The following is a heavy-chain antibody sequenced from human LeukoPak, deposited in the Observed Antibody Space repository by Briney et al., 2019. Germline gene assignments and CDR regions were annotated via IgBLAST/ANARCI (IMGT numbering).Heavy chain of an antibody. Sequence: GGSLRLSRAASGFTLSIYAMSCVPHAPGKGLEGVLAVSGSGGSTHYADYVKGRFTMSRDNDQNTLYLQMKSLRAEDTAVYYCGKAYPNSSWYFGYWGQGTLVSVSS. D-gene: IGHD6-13*01. CDR2: VSGSGGST. CDR3: GKAYPNSSWYFGY. J-gene: IGHJ4*02. V-gene: IGHV3-23*01. CDR1: GFTLSIYA.